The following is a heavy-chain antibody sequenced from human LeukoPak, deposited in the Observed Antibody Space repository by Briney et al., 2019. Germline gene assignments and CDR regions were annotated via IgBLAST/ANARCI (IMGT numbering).Heavy chain of an antibody. Sequence: SETLSLTCTVSGGSIGTYYWSWVRQSPGTGLEWIGYIYVTGTRYNPYLQSRGTISVDRSRNQFFLKMTSVTAAATAVYYCARHIGGGIEDMDVWGRGTEVTVSS. CDR1: GGSIGTYY. J-gene: IGHJ6*03. D-gene: IGHD3-16*02. CDR3: ARHIGGGIEDMDV. V-gene: IGHV4-59*08. CDR2: IYVTGT.